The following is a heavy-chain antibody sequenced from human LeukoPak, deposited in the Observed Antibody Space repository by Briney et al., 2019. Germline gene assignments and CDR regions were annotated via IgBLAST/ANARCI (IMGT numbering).Heavy chain of an antibody. J-gene: IGHJ4*02. CDR2: VYHRGST. CDR1: GYSTSSGYY. D-gene: IGHD6-19*01. CDR3: ARGGAVAGGDFDY. Sequence: SETLSLTCTVSGYSTSSGYYWGWIRQPPGKGLEWIGTVYHRGSTYYNPSLKSRVTISVDTSKNQFSLKVSSVTAADTAVYYCARGGAVAGGDFDYWGQGTLVTVSS. V-gene: IGHV4-38-2*02.